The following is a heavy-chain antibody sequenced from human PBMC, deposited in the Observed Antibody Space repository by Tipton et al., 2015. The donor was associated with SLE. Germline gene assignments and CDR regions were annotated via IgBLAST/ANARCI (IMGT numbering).Heavy chain of an antibody. Sequence: SLRLSCAVSGFSVSTNYMSWVRQAPGKGLEWVSIIYTDDSTYNADSVKGRFTISRDTSKNTVFLLMNSLRAEDTAMYYCARAAYCGGDCHPTPGEFDIWGQGTQVTVSS. CDR3: ARAAYCGGDCHPTPGEFDI. V-gene: IGHV3-53*01. J-gene: IGHJ4*02. CDR2: IYTDDST. D-gene: IGHD2-21*01. CDR1: GFSVSTNY.